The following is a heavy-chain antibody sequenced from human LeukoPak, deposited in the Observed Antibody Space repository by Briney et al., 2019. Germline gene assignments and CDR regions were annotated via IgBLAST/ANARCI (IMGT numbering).Heavy chain of an antibody. CDR2: IYTSGST. Sequence: SQTLSLTCTVSGGSISSGSYYWSWIRQPAGKGLEWIGRIYTSGSTNYNPSLKSRVTMSVDTSKNQFSLKLSSVTAADTAVYYCARVTSPYGDYDAFDIWGQGTMVTVSS. CDR3: ARVTSPYGDYDAFDI. J-gene: IGHJ3*02. D-gene: IGHD3-10*01. V-gene: IGHV4-61*02. CDR1: GGSISSGSYY.